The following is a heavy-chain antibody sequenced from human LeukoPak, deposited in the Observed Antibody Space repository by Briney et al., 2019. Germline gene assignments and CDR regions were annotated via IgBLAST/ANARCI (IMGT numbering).Heavy chain of an antibody. V-gene: IGHV1-69*05. CDR3: ARDPMVRGVIDGWFDP. CDR1: GFTFSSYA. J-gene: IGHJ5*02. D-gene: IGHD3-10*01. Sequence: GGSLRLSCVASGFTFSSYAISWVRQAPGQGLEWMGGIIPIFGTANYAQKFQGRVTITTDESTSTAYMELSSLRSEDTAVYYCARDPMVRGVIDGWFDPWGQGTLVTVSS. CDR2: IIPIFGTA.